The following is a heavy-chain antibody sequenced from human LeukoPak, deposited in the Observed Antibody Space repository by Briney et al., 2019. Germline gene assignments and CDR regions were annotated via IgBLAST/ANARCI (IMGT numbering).Heavy chain of an antibody. Sequence: PGGSLRLSCTVSGFTVSSNSMSWVRQAPGKGLEWVSFIYSDNTHYSDSVKGRFTISRDNSKNTLYLQMNSLRAEDTAVYYCASRRLGSGSDCWGQGTLVTVSS. J-gene: IGHJ4*02. CDR1: GFTVSSNS. CDR3: ASRRLGSGSDC. D-gene: IGHD3-10*01. V-gene: IGHV3-53*01. CDR2: IYSDNT.